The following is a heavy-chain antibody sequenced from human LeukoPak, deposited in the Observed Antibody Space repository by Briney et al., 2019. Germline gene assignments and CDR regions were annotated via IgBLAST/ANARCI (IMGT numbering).Heavy chain of an antibody. D-gene: IGHD2-15*01. CDR3: ARDRYCSGGSCNYYFDY. CDR2: TSSSGSTI. CDR1: GFTFSSYE. Sequence: GGSLRLSCAASGFTFSSYEMNWVRQAPGKGLEWVSYTSSSGSTIYYADSVKGRFTISRDNAKNSLYLQMNSLRAEDTAVYYCARDRYCSGGSCNYYFDYWGQGTLVTVSS. V-gene: IGHV3-48*03. J-gene: IGHJ4*02.